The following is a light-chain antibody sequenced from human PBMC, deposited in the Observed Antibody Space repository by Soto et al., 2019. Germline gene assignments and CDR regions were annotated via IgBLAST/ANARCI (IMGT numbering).Light chain of an antibody. CDR1: SRDVGGYNY. CDR3: SSYTSSSTYV. CDR2: EVN. J-gene: IGLJ7*01. Sequence: QSVLTQHASVSGSPGQSITISGTGTSRDVGGYNYVSWYKQHPGKAPKLLIYEVNNRPSGVSNRFSGSKSGNTASRTISGLKAEAEADYYCSSYTSSSTYVFGPGTQLTVL. V-gene: IGLV2-14*01.